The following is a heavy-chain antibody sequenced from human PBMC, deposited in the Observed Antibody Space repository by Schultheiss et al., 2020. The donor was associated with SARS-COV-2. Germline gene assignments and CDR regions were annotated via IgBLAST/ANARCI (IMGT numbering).Heavy chain of an antibody. CDR1: GFTFRSYD. Sequence: GESLKISCAASGFTFRSYDMNWVRQAPGKGLEWVAVIWYDGSNKYYADSVKGRFTISRDNSKNTLYLQMNSLRAEDTAVYYCARGKPSYGMDVWGQGTPVTVSS. CDR2: IWYDGSNK. J-gene: IGHJ6*02. V-gene: IGHV3-33*08. CDR3: ARGKPSYGMDV.